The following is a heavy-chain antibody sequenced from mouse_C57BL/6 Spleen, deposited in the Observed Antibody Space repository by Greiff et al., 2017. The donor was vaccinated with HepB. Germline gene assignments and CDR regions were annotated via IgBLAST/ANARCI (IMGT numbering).Heavy chain of an antibody. J-gene: IGHJ2*01. D-gene: IGHD2-3*01. CDR1: GYAFSSSW. CDR2: IYPGDGDT. CDR3: AFYDGYYEDY. Sequence: QVQLQQSGPELVKPGASVKISCKASGYAFSSSWMNWVKQRPGKGLEWIGRIYPGDGDTNYNGKFKGKATLTADKSSSTAYMQLSSLTSEDSAVYYCAFYDGYYEDYWGQGTTLTVSS. V-gene: IGHV1-82*01.